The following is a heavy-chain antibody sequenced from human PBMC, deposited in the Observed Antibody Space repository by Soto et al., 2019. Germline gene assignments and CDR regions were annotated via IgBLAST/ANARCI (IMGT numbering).Heavy chain of an antibody. CDR3: AKGRSYYYYYGVDV. CDR1: GFTFSSYA. V-gene: IGHV3-23*01. J-gene: IGHJ6*02. Sequence: GGSLRLSCAGSGFTFSSYAMSWVRQAPGKGLEWVSAISGSGDTTYYADSVKGRFTISRDNSKNTLYLQMNSLRVEDTAVYYCAKGRSYYYYYGVDVWGQGTTVTVSS. CDR2: ISGSGDTT.